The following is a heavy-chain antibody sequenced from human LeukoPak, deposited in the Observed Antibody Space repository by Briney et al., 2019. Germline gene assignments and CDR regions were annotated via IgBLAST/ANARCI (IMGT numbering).Heavy chain of an antibody. CDR1: GGSISSYY. J-gene: IGHJ5*02. CDR3: ARGPKEQWLVPWFDP. CDR2: IYYSGST. Sequence: SETLSLTCTVSGGSISSYYWSWIRQPPGKGLEWIGYIYYSGSTNYNPSLKSRVTISVDTSKNQFSLKLSSLTAADTAVYYCARGPKEQWLVPWFDPWGQGTLVTVSS. V-gene: IGHV4-59*08. D-gene: IGHD6-19*01.